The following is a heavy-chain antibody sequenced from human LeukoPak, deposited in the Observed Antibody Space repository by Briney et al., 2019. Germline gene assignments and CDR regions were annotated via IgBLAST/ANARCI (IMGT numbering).Heavy chain of an antibody. V-gene: IGHV3-23*01. J-gene: IGHJ1*01. Sequence: GGSLRLSCAASGFTFSSYAMTWVRLAPGKGLEWVSTISGSGGNVYYADSVKGRFTISRDNSKNTLYLQMNSLRVQDTAVYYCAKTPRYCSSNTCYAGYFQHWGQGTLVTVSS. CDR1: GFTFSSYA. CDR3: AKTPRYCSSNTCYAGYFQH. D-gene: IGHD2-2*01. CDR2: ISGSGGNV.